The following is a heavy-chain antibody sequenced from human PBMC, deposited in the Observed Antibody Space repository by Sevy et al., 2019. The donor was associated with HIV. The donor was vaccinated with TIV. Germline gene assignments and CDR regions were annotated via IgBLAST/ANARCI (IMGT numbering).Heavy chain of an antibody. D-gene: IGHD6-13*01. CDR2: IIPIFGTA. J-gene: IGHJ6*02. Sequence: ASVKVSGKASGGTFSSYAISWVRQAPGQGLEWMGGIIPIFGTANYAQKFQGRVTITADESTSTAYMELSSLRSEDTAVYYCARVGSSWYEVYYYYGMDVWGQGTTVTVSS. CDR1: GGTFSSYA. CDR3: ARVGSSWYEVYYYYGMDV. V-gene: IGHV1-69*13.